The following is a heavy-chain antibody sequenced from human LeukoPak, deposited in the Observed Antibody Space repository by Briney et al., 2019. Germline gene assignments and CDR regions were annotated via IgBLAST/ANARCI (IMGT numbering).Heavy chain of an antibody. J-gene: IGHJ4*02. CDR3: ARARELGYFDY. D-gene: IGHD6-13*01. CDR2: IYSGGST. Sequence: GGSLRLSCAASGFTVSSNYMSWVRQAPGKGLEWVSVIYSGGSTYYADSVKGRFTISRDNSKNTLYLQMNSLRAEDTAVYYCARARELGYFDYWGQGTLVTVSS. CDR1: GFTVSSNY. V-gene: IGHV3-53*01.